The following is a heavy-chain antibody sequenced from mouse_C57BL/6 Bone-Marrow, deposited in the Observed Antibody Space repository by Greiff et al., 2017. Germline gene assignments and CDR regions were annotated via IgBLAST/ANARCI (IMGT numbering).Heavy chain of an antibody. J-gene: IGHJ1*03. CDR1: GYTFTDYN. Sequence: EVMLVESGPELVKPGASVKIPCKASGYTFTDYNMDWVKQSHGKSLEWIGDINPNNGGTIYNQKSKGKATLTVDKSSSTAYMELRSLTSEDTAVYYCARRTTVVAKRYFDVWGTGTTVTVSS. D-gene: IGHD1-1*01. CDR3: ARRTTVVAKRYFDV. CDR2: INPNNGGT. V-gene: IGHV1-18*01.